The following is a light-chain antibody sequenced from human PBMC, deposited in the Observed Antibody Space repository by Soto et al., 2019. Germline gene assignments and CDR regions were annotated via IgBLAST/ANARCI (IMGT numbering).Light chain of an antibody. CDR2: DSD. Sequence: QTVVTQPPSVSAAPGQKVTISCSGSSSSSHIGHHSVSWYQHLPGTAPKLLIYDSDQRPSGIPARFSGSKSATSATLDITGLQTGDEADYYCGTWDTGLRAYVLGTGTKLTVL. J-gene: IGLJ1*01. V-gene: IGLV1-51*01. CDR3: GTWDTGLRAYV. CDR1: SSSSHIGHHS.